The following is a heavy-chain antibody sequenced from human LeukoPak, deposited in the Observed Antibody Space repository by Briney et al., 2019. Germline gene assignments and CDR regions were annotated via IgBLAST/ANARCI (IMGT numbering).Heavy chain of an antibody. CDR1: GGTFSSYA. V-gene: IGHV1-69*13. J-gene: IGHJ4*02. D-gene: IGHD2-15*01. CDR2: IIPIFGTA. Sequence: ASVKVSCKASGGTFSSYAISWVRQAPGQGLEWMGGIIPIFGTANYAQKFQGRVTVTADESTSTAYMELSSLRSEDTAVNYCARDGPLSSCSGGSCSLDYWGQGTLVTVSS. CDR3: ARDGPLSSCSGGSCSLDY.